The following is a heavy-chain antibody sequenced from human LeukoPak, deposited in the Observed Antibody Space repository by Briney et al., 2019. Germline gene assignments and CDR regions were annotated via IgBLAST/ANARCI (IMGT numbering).Heavy chain of an antibody. Sequence: SDTLPLTCAVYGGSFSGYYWSWIRQPPGKGLEWIGEINHSGSTNYNPSLKSRVTISVDTSKNQFSLKLSSVTAADTAVYYCARGSIAARPMDYWGQGTLVTVSS. V-gene: IGHV4-34*01. CDR1: GGSFSGYY. D-gene: IGHD6-6*01. CDR2: INHSGST. CDR3: ARGSIAARPMDY. J-gene: IGHJ4*02.